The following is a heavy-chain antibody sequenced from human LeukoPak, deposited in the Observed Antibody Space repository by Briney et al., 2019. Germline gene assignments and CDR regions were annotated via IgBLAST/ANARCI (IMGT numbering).Heavy chain of an antibody. D-gene: IGHD6-19*01. J-gene: IGHJ4*02. V-gene: IGHV3-23*01. CDR2: ISGSGGST. CDR3: AKGPGKVAGVLYYFDY. CDR1: GFTFSSYA. Sequence: GGSLRLPCAASGFTFSSYAMSWVRQAPGKGLEWVSAISGSGGSTYYADSVKGRFTISRDNSKNTLYLQMNSLRAEDTAVYYCAKGPGKVAGVLYYFDYWGQGTLVTVSS.